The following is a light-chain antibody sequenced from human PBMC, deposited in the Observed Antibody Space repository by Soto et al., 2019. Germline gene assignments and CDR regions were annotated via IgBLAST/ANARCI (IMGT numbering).Light chain of an antibody. J-gene: IGKJ5*01. CDR1: QGISSY. V-gene: IGKV1-8*01. CDR2: AAS. CDR3: QQYYSYPTIT. Sequence: AIRMTQSPSSVSASTAERVTITCRASQGISSYLAWYQQKPGKAPKLLIYAASTLQSGVPSRFSGSGSGTDFTLTISCLQSEDFATYYCQQYYSYPTITFGQGTRLEIK.